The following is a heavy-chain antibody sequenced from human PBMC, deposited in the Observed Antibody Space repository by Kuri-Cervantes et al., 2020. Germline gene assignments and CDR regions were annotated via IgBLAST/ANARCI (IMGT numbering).Heavy chain of an antibody. CDR3: ARDLGIGSGGSQHLNKNWFDP. CDR1: GYTFTSYA. Sequence: ASVKVSCKASGYTFTSYAMHWVRQAPGQRLEWMGWINAGNGNTKYSQKFQGRVTITRDTSASTAYMELSSLRSEDTAVYYCARDLGIGSGGSQHLNKNWFDPWGQGTLVTVSS. J-gene: IGHJ5*02. D-gene: IGHD2-15*01. V-gene: IGHV1-3*01. CDR2: INAGNGNT.